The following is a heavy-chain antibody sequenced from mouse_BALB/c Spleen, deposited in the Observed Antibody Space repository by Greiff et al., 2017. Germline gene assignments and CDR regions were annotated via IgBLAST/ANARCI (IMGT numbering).Heavy chain of an antibody. CDR1: GYTFSSYW. J-gene: IGHJ4*01. CDR3: ARWTTVGAMDY. CDR2: ILPGSGST. V-gene: IGHV1-9*01. D-gene: IGHD1-1*01. Sequence: QVQLQQSGAELMKPGASVKISCTATGYTFSSYWIEWVKQRPGHGLEWIGEILPGSGSTNYNEKFKGKATFTADTSSNTAYMQLSSLTSEDSAVYYCARWTTVGAMDYWGQGTSVTVSS.